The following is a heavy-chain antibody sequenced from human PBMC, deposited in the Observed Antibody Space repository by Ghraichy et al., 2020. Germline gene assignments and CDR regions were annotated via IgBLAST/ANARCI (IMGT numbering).Heavy chain of an antibody. CDR1: GFTFSSYS. J-gene: IGHJ1*01. Sequence: TLSLTCAASGFTFSSYSMNWVRQAPGKGLEWVASISSSSSYIYYADSVKGRVTISRDNAKNSLYLQMNSLRAEDTAVYYCAREAMNNYGDYAAYFQHWGQGTLVTVSS. CDR3: AREAMNNYGDYAAYFQH. D-gene: IGHD4-17*01. V-gene: IGHV3-21*01. CDR2: ISSSSSYI.